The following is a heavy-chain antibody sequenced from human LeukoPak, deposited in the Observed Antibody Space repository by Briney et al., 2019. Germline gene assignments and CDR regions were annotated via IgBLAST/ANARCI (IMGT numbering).Heavy chain of an antibody. CDR1: GFTFSNYA. Sequence: GGSLRLSCAASGFTFSNYAMTWVRLAPGKGPEWVSAITGNTANTYYADSVKGRFTISRDNSKNTVYLQMNSLRVEDTAVYYCAKRYVSSNYYQCLGEWGQGTLVTVSS. J-gene: IGHJ4*02. V-gene: IGHV3-23*01. CDR3: AKRYVSSNYYQCLGE. D-gene: IGHD3-22*01. CDR2: ITGNTANT.